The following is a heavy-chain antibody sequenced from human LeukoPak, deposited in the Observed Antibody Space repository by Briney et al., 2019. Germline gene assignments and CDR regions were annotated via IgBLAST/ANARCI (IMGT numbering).Heavy chain of an antibody. Sequence: GGSLRLSCAASGFTFSSYGMHWVRQAPGKGLEWVAVIWYDGSNKYHADSVKGRFTISRDNSKNTLYLHMNSLRVEDTAVYYCARAHCSGGSCYGNYYYYYGMDVWGQGTTVTVSS. CDR1: GFTFSSYG. V-gene: IGHV3-33*01. CDR2: IWYDGSNK. D-gene: IGHD2-15*01. CDR3: ARAHCSGGSCYGNYYYYYGMDV. J-gene: IGHJ6*02.